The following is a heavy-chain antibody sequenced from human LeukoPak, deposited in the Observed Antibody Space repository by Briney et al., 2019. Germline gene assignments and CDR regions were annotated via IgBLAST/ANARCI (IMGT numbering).Heavy chain of an antibody. CDR3: ARVPAASYYSYYYMDV. V-gene: IGHV4-38-2*02. CDR2: IYHSGTT. J-gene: IGHJ6*03. D-gene: IGHD2-2*01. CDR1: GYSISSAYD. Sequence: SETLSLTCTVSGYSISSAYDWGWIRQPPGKGLEWIGSIYHSGTTYYNPSLKSRVTLSVDSSKNQFSLKLSSVTAADTAVYYCARVPAASYYSYYYMDVWGKGTTATVSS.